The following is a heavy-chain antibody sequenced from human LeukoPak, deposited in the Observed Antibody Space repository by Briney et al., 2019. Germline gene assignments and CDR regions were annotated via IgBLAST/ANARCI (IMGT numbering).Heavy chain of an antibody. Sequence: PETLSLTCPVSGDSLRNYYWSWVRQPPGKGLAGIGYIYYNGSTNYNPSLKSRVTISLDTPKNQFSLKLSSVTAADADVYYCATLGDGYEFDYWGQGTLVTVSS. CDR3: ATLGDGYEFDY. CDR1: GDSLRNYY. CDR2: IYYNGST. V-gene: IGHV4-59*01. D-gene: IGHD5-24*01. J-gene: IGHJ4*02.